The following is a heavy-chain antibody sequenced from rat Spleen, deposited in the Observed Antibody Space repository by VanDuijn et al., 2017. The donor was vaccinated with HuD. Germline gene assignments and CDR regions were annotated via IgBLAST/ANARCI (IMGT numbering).Heavy chain of an antibody. J-gene: IGHJ2*01. D-gene: IGHD1-3*01. CDR2: ITNTGGSM. CDR1: GFTFDKSW. Sequence: EVQLVESGGGLVQPGRSLKLSCVASGFTFDKSWMTWIHQAPGKGLEWVASITNTGGSMYYPDSVKGRFTISRDNAKSTLYLQMDSLRSEDTATYYCARRDYGLFDYWGQGVMVTVSS. V-gene: IGHV5-31*01. CDR3: ARRDYGLFDY.